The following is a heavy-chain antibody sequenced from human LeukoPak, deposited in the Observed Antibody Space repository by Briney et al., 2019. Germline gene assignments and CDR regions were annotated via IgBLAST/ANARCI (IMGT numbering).Heavy chain of an antibody. CDR2: MNPNSDNT. V-gene: IGHV1-8*01. CDR1: GYTFTDYH. CDR3: ARVGDFWSGYLDP. D-gene: IGHD3-3*01. Sequence: ASVTVSCKASGYTFTDYHINWVRQAAGQGLEGMGWMNPNSDNTGYAQRFQGRITMTRNTSISTAYMELSGLRFEDTAVYYCARVGDFWSGYLDPWGQGTLVSVSS. J-gene: IGHJ5*02.